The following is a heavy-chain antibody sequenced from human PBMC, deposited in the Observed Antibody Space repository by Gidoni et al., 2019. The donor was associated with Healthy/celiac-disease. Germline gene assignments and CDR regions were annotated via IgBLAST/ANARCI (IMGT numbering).Heavy chain of an antibody. CDR2: ISCTGGST. V-gene: IGHV3-64D*06. CDR3: VKDKQQWLVHVLFDY. J-gene: IGHJ4*02. D-gene: IGHD6-19*01. Sequence: VQLVESGGGVVQHGGSLRLTCSASGCTFSSYAMNGVRQAPGKGREYVAAISCTGGSTYYADSVKGRFTISRDNSKNTLYLQMSSLRAEDTAVYYCVKDKQQWLVHVLFDYWAQGTLVTVSS. CDR1: GCTFSSYA.